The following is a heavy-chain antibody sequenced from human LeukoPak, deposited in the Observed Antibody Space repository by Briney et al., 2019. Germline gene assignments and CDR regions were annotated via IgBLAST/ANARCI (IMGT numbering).Heavy chain of an antibody. Sequence: GGSLRLSCAASGFTFSSYSMNWVRQAPGKGLEWVSYISSSGSTIYYADSVKGRFTISRDNAKNSLYLQMNSLRAEDTAVYYCARGGRGYDFWSGYFGSLWGQGTLVTVSS. J-gene: IGHJ4*02. CDR3: ARGGRGYDFWSGYFGSL. V-gene: IGHV3-48*04. CDR2: ISSSGSTI. D-gene: IGHD3-3*01. CDR1: GFTFSSYS.